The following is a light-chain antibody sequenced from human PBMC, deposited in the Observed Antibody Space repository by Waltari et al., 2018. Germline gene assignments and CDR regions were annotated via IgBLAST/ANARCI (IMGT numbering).Light chain of an antibody. Sequence: DIVMTQSPDSLAVSLAERATINCNSSRSILYRSNNENYLAWYQQKPGQPPKLLIYWASTRESGVPDRFSGGGSGTDFTLTISSLQAEDVAIYYCQQYYTTPLTFGGGTKVEIK. CDR2: WAS. J-gene: IGKJ4*01. CDR1: RSILYRSNNENY. CDR3: QQYYTTPLT. V-gene: IGKV4-1*01.